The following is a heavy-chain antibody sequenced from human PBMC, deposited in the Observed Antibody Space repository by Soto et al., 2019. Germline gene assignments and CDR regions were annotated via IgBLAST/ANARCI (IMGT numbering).Heavy chain of an antibody. Sequence: GASVKVSCKASGGTFSSYTISWVRQAPGQGLEWMGRIIPILGIANYAQKFQGRVTITADKSTSTAYMELSSLRSEDTAVYYCAREYCSSTSCYTAGNWFDPWGQGTLVTVS. V-gene: IGHV1-69*04. CDR1: GGTFSSYT. CDR2: IIPILGIA. D-gene: IGHD2-2*02. CDR3: AREYCSSTSCYTAGNWFDP. J-gene: IGHJ5*02.